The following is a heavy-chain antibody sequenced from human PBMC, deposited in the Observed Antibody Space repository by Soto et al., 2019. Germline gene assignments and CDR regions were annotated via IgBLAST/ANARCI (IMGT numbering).Heavy chain of an antibody. D-gene: IGHD3-22*01. CDR2: ISYDGSNK. Sequence: GSLRLSCAASGFTFSSYGMHWVRQAPGKGLEWVAVISYDGSNKYYADSVKGRFTISRDNSKNTLYLQMNSLRAEDTAVYYCAKARNYYDSSGYLDYWGQGTLVTVSS. J-gene: IGHJ4*02. CDR3: AKARNYYDSSGYLDY. CDR1: GFTFSSYG. V-gene: IGHV3-30*18.